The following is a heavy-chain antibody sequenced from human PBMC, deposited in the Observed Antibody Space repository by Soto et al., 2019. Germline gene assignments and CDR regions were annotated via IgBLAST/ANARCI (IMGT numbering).Heavy chain of an antibody. CDR2: IGASGDIT. D-gene: IGHD2-21*02. J-gene: IGHJ4*02. Sequence: GLSLRLSCAASAFSFTNFVLSWVRQSPGEGLEWVAGIGASGDITWYADSVKGRLSISRDNSKNTLYLQLNSLRFEDTAVYYCAKDDFTDRGDDYFDYWGPGTLVTVSS. CDR3: AKDDFTDRGDDYFDY. CDR1: AFSFTNFV. V-gene: IGHV3-23*01.